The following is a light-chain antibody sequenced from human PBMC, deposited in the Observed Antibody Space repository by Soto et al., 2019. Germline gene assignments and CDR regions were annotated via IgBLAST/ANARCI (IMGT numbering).Light chain of an antibody. Sequence: DIQMTQSPSTLSASVGDRVTITCRASQSISSWLAWYQQKPGKAPKLLIYKASSLESGVPSRFGGSESGTEFTLTISSLPRDDFATYHCQQSFTFGPGTKVDIQ. V-gene: IGKV1-5*03. CDR3: QQSFT. J-gene: IGKJ3*01. CDR1: QSISSW. CDR2: KAS.